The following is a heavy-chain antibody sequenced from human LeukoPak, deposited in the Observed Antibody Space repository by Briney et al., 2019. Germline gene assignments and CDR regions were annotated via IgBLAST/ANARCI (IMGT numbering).Heavy chain of an antibody. J-gene: IGHJ4*02. CDR2: MNPNSGNT. Sequence: ASVKVSCKASGYTFTSYAMNWVRQAPGQGLEWMGWMNPNSGNTGYAQKFQGRVTITKNTSISTAYMELSSLRSEDTAVYYCARVYPSIAAAGYYFDYWGQGTLVTVSS. D-gene: IGHD6-13*01. CDR1: GYTFTSYA. CDR3: ARVYPSIAAAGYYFDY. V-gene: IGHV1-8*03.